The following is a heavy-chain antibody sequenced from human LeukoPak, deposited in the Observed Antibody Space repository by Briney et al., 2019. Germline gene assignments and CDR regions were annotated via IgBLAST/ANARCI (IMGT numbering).Heavy chain of an antibody. V-gene: IGHV4-61*02. CDR3: ARIYCSGGSCYLNWFDP. J-gene: IGHJ5*02. CDR2: IYTSGST. D-gene: IGHD2-15*01. CDR1: GDSISSGTYS. Sequence: SETLSLTCTVSGDSISSGTYSWSWIRQPAGKGLEWIGRIYTSGSTSYNPSLKSRVTMSVGTSKNQFSLKLYSVTAADTAVYYCARIYCSGGSCYLNWFDPWGQGTLVTVSS.